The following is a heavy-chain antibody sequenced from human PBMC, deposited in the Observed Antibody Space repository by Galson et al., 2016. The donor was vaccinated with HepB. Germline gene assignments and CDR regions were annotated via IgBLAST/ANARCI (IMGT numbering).Heavy chain of an antibody. CDR1: GFTFSRYT. CDR2: ISYDGGEK. Sequence: SLRLSCAAFGFTFSRYTMHWVRQAPGKGLEWVAVISYDGGEKSYADSVKGRFTISRDNSKNTLYLQMNSLRAEDTAVYYCASQRRLDFWSGYLDYWGQGTLLTVSS. CDR3: ASQRRLDFWSGYLDY. V-gene: IGHV3-30-3*01. D-gene: IGHD3-3*01. J-gene: IGHJ4*02.